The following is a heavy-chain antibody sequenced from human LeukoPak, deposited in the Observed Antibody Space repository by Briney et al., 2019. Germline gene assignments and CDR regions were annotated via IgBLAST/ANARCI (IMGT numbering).Heavy chain of an antibody. J-gene: IGHJ4*02. D-gene: IGHD1-26*01. CDR2: IKQDGGEI. Sequence: GGSLRLSSAASGFTFSNYWMSWVRQAPGKGPEWVANIKQDGGEIYYVDSVKGRFTSSRDNAKNSLYLQMNSLRAEDTAMYYCARDKIVGATYFDYWGQGALVTVSS. CDR1: GFTFSNYW. CDR3: ARDKIVGATYFDY. V-gene: IGHV3-7*01.